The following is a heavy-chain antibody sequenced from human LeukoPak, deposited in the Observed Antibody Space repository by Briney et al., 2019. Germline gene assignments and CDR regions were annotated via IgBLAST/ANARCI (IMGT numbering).Heavy chain of an antibody. CDR1: GGSISSYY. V-gene: IGHV4-4*07. CDR2: IYTSGSI. CDR3: ARDLKAPVTGDY. J-gene: IGHJ4*02. Sequence: PSETLSLTCTVSGGSISSYYWSWIRQPAGKGLEWIGRIYTSGSITYNPSLKSRVSMSVDTSKNQFSLKLSSVTAADTAVYYCARDLKAPVTGDYWGQGTLVTVSS. D-gene: IGHD4-17*01.